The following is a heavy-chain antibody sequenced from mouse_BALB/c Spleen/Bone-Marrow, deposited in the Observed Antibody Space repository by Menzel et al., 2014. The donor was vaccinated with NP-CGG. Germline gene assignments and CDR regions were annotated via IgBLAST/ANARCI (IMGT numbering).Heavy chain of an antibody. CDR2: INPGSGGT. Sequence: VQLQQSGAELVRPGTSVKASCKASGYAFTNYLIEWVKQRPGQGLEWIGVINPGSGGTTYNEKFKGKATLTADNSSNTAYIHLSSLTSDDSAVYFCARGCHGSYWGQGTTLTVSS. CDR3: ARGCHGSY. V-gene: IGHV1-54*03. D-gene: IGHD2-2*01. J-gene: IGHJ2*01. CDR1: GYAFTNYL.